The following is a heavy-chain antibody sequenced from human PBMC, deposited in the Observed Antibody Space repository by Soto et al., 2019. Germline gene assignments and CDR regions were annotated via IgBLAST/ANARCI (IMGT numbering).Heavy chain of an antibody. Sequence: LRLSCAASGFIFSSYAMSWVRQAPGKGLEWVSAFSGTTSSTYYAASVKGRFTISRDNSKNTLYLQMNSLKAEDTAVYYCAKGQKWELPFDYWGQGALVTVSS. CDR1: GFIFSSYA. CDR2: FSGTTSST. D-gene: IGHD1-26*01. V-gene: IGHV3-23*01. J-gene: IGHJ4*02. CDR3: AKGQKWELPFDY.